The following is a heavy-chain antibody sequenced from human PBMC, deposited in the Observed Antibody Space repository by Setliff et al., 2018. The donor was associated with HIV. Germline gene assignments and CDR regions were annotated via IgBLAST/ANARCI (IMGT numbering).Heavy chain of an antibody. CDR1: GFTFDDYT. CDR2: INWDGGSI. J-gene: IGHJ4*02. D-gene: IGHD4-17*01. V-gene: IGHV3-43*01. Sequence: GGSLRLSCAASGFTFDDYTMHWVRQAPGKGPEWVSLINWDGGSIFYADSVKGRFTISRDNAKNSLYLQMNTLRAEDTAVYFCARSPYGDYGLDYWGQGTLVTVSS. CDR3: ARSPYGDYGLDY.